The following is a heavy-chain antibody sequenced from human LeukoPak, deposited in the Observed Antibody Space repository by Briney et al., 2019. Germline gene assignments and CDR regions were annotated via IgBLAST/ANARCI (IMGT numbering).Heavy chain of an antibody. CDR2: ISSSNYYI. CDR3: ARDRSGSFDY. D-gene: IGHD1-26*01. V-gene: IGHV3-21*01. Sequence: GGSLRLSCAASGFSFSSYSMNWVRQAPGKGLEWVAYISSSNYYIYYADSVKGRFTVSRDNANNSMYLQMNSLRAEDTAVYYCARDRSGSFDYWGQGTLVTVSS. J-gene: IGHJ4*02. CDR1: GFSFSSYS.